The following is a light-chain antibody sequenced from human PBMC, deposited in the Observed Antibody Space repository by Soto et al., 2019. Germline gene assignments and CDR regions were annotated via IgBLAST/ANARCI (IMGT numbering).Light chain of an antibody. Sequence: EIVLTQSPGTLSLSPGERATLSCRASQSVSSSYLAWYQQKPGQAPRLLIYGASSRATGIPDRFSGSGSGTDFTLTISRLEPEDFAVYYCQQYRSSPPEFTFGPGTKVDIK. CDR2: GAS. V-gene: IGKV3-20*01. CDR3: QQYRSSPPEFT. CDR1: QSVSSSY. J-gene: IGKJ3*01.